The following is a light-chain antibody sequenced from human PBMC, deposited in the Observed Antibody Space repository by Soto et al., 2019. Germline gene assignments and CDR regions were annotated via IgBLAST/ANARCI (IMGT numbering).Light chain of an antibody. CDR2: WAS. J-gene: IGKJ4*01. Sequence: DIVMTQSPDSLAVSLGERATINCKSSQSVLSSSNNRNYFAWYQQKPGQPPKLLISWASIRESGVPDRFSGSGSETDFTLTISSLQAEDVAVYYCQQYRTTPLTFGGGTKVELK. CDR3: QQYRTTPLT. V-gene: IGKV4-1*01. CDR1: QSVLSSSNNRNY.